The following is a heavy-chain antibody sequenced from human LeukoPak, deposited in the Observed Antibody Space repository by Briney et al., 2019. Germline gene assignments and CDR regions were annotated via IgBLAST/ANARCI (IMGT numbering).Heavy chain of an antibody. V-gene: IGHV3-7*01. CDR2: ITPDGSEK. CDR3: AKVQNWDNYGYEDY. J-gene: IGHJ4*02. D-gene: IGHD1/OR15-1a*01. Sequence: PGGSLRLSCAVSGFTFSSHWMSWVRQAPGKGLEWVASITPDGSEKYYVDSVKGRFTISRDNAKNSLYLQMNSLRAEDTAVYYCAKVQNWDNYGYEDYGGQGTLVSGSS. CDR1: GFTFSSHW.